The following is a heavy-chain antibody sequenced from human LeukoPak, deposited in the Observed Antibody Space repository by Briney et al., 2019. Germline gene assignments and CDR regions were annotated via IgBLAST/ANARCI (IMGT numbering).Heavy chain of an antibody. D-gene: IGHD4-23*01. J-gene: IGHJ4*02. Sequence: GGSLRLSCAASGFTFSTYSMNWVRQAPGKGLEWVSSITSSSSYIYYADSVKGRFTISRDNAKNSLYLQMNSLRAEDTAVYYCARDFGRWFLDYWGQGTLVTVSS. CDR2: ITSSSSYI. CDR3: ARDFGRWFLDY. V-gene: IGHV3-21*01. CDR1: GFTFSTYS.